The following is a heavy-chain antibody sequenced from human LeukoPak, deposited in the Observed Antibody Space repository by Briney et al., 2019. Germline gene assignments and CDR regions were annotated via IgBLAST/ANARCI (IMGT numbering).Heavy chain of an antibody. D-gene: IGHD2-15*01. J-gene: IGHJ4*02. CDR2: IYYSRST. Sequence: KPSETLSLTCTVSGGSISSYYWSWIRQPPGKGLEWIGYIYYSRSTNYNPSLKSRVTISVDTSKNQFSLKLSSVTAADTAVYYCARYCSGGSCLDYWSQGTLVTVSS. CDR3: ARYCSGGSCLDY. CDR1: GGSISSYY. V-gene: IGHV4-59*08.